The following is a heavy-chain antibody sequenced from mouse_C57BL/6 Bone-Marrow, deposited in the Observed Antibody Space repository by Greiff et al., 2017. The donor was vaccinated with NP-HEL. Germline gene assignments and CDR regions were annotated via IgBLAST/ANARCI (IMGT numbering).Heavy chain of an antibody. CDR1: GYTFTSYW. J-gene: IGHJ2*01. CDR2: IDPSDSYT. V-gene: IGHV1-59*01. D-gene: IGHD2-2*01. CDR3: ASLWFYYFDY. Sequence: QVQLQQPGAELVRPGTSVKLSCKASGYTFTSYWMHWVKQRPGQGLEWIGVIDPSDSYTNYNQKFKGKATLTVDTSSSTAYMQLSSLTSEDSAVYYCASLWFYYFDYWGQGTTLTVSS.